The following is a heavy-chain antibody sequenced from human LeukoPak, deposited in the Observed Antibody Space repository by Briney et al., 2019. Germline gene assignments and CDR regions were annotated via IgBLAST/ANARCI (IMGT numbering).Heavy chain of an antibody. V-gene: IGHV3-30-3*01. J-gene: IGHJ2*01. CDR3: ARGEYYYDSSGRGFDL. D-gene: IGHD3-22*01. CDR1: GFTFSNYA. Sequence: GRSLRLSCAASGFTFSNYAMHWVRQAPGKGLEWVALISYGGSNKYYADSVKGRFTISRDNSKNTLYLQMNSLRAEDTAIYYCARGEYYYDSSGRGFDLWGRGTLVTASS. CDR2: ISYGGSNK.